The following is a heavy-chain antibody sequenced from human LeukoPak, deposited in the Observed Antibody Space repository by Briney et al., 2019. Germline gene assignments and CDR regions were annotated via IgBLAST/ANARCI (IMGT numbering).Heavy chain of an antibody. V-gene: IGHV1-46*01. J-gene: IGHJ4*02. Sequence: ASVQVSCKTSGYTFTSYHMHWVRQAPGQGLEWVAIIKSTGDTTVYAQKFQGRVTVTRDTSTSTVYMDLSSLSSEDTAVYYCVREDAHTYYFDFWGPGTLVTVSS. CDR1: GYTFTSYH. CDR3: VREDAHTYYFDF. CDR2: IKSTGDTT. D-gene: IGHD2-2*01.